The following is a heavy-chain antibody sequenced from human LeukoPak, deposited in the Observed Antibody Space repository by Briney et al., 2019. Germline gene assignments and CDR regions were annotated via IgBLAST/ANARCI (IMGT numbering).Heavy chain of an antibody. CDR1: GYTFTSYD. Sequence: ASVKVSCKASGYTFTSYDINWVRQATGQGLEWMGWMNPNSGNTGYAQKFQGRVTMTRNTSISTAYMELSSLRSEDTAVYYCARDSYDYVWGSYATGCYGMDVWGQGTTVTVSS. CDR2: MNPNSGNT. J-gene: IGHJ6*02. V-gene: IGHV1-8*01. CDR3: ARDSYDYVWGSYATGCYGMDV. D-gene: IGHD3-16*01.